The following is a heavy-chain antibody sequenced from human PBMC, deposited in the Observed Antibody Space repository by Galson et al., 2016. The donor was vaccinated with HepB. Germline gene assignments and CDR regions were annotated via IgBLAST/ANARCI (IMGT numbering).Heavy chain of an antibody. CDR1: GTNFANYW. CDR2: VWPGDSDA. Sequence: QSGAEVKQPGESLRISCKGSGTNFANYWIGWVRQMPGKGLEWMGIVWPGDSDARYNPSFRGQVTISADNSITPAYLPWSSLKASDTGIYYCARRNTAKISKGVHENNVFAMDVWGQGTTVTVSS. D-gene: IGHD1/OR15-1a*01. V-gene: IGHV5-51*01. J-gene: IGHJ6*02. CDR3: ARRNTAKISKGVHENNVFAMDV.